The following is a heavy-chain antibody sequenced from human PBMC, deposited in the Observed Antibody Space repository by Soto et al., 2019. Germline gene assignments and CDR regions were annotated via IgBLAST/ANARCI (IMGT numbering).Heavy chain of an antibody. V-gene: IGHV1-18*01. J-gene: IGHJ5*02. Sequence: QVQLVQSGAEVKKPGASVKVSCKASGYTFTSYGISWVRQSPGQGLEWMGWISAYNGNTNNAQKFQGRVAVTTDTSTSTAYMELMNLRSDDTAVYYCARTSGYSRTDNWFDPWGQGTLVTVSS. D-gene: IGHD6-13*01. CDR1: GYTFTSYG. CDR3: ARTSGYSRTDNWFDP. CDR2: ISAYNGNT.